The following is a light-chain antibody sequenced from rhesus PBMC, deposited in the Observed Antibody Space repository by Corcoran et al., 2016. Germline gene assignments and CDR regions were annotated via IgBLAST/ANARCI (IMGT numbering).Light chain of an antibody. CDR2: RKS. CDR1: SSVSTRY. V-gene: IGKV3-35*01. Sequence: EIVLTQSPTSMAVSQGERVTISCTASSSVSTRYLHWYHQKPGFPPRLLVFRKSSLASGVPARFSGSGSGTSYTLTISSMEAEDAANYYCQQGNSIPWTFGQGTKVEIK. CDR3: QQGNSIPWT. J-gene: IGKJ1*01.